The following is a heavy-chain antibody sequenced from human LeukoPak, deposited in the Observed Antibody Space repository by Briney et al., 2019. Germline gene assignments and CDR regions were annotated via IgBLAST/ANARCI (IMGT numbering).Heavy chain of an antibody. D-gene: IGHD2-2*01. Sequence: GGSLRLSCAASGFTFGSYSMNWVRQAPGKGLEWVSSISSSSSYIYYADSVKGRFTISRDNAKNSLYLQMSSLRAEDTAVYYCARGGVPAAGSNWFDPWGQGTLVTVSS. CDR2: ISSSSSYI. V-gene: IGHV3-21*01. J-gene: IGHJ5*02. CDR1: GFTFGSYS. CDR3: ARGGVPAAGSNWFDP.